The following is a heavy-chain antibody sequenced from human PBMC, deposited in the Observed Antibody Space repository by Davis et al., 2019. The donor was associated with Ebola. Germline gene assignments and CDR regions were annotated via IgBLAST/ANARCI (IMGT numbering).Heavy chain of an antibody. D-gene: IGHD3-10*01. CDR1: GGTFSSYT. J-gene: IGHJ6*02. V-gene: IGHV1-18*01. Sequence: ASVKVSCKASGGTFSSYTITWVRQAPGQGLEWMGWISAYNGNTNYAQKLQGRVTMTTDTSTSTAYMELRSLRSDDTAVYYCARRGITMVRGVMDYYYYYGMDVWGQGTTVTVSS. CDR2: ISAYNGNT. CDR3: ARRGITMVRGVMDYYYYYGMDV.